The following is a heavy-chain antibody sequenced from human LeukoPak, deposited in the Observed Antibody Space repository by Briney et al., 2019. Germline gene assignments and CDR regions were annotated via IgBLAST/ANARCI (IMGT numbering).Heavy chain of an antibody. V-gene: IGHV3-30-3*01. D-gene: IGHD2-15*01. CDR2: ISYDGSNK. Sequence: PGRSLRLSCAASGFTFSSYAMHWVRQAPGKGLEWVAVISYDGSNKYYADSVKGRFTISRDNSKNTLYLQMNSLRAEDTAVYYCASQIVVVVAAKAPPYYFDYWGQGTLVTVSS. J-gene: IGHJ4*02. CDR3: ASQIVVVVAAKAPPYYFDY. CDR1: GFTFSSYA.